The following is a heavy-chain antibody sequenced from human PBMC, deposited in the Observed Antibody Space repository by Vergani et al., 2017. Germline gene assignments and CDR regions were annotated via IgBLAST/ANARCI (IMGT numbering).Heavy chain of an antibody. V-gene: IGHV1-69*13. CDR1: GGILSTAA. CDR3: GKTEDYADAQIDH. D-gene: IGHD4-17*01. Sequence: QVQLLQSGAEVKKPGSLVRVSCEVSGGILSTAAITWVRQAPGQVLEWVGRIIPKFDIPLYAHKFQGIVTITADEYTGTVYMELRSLKSEDTAVFYCGKTEDYADAQIDHWGQGTLVTVSS. CDR2: IIPKFDIP. J-gene: IGHJ4*02.